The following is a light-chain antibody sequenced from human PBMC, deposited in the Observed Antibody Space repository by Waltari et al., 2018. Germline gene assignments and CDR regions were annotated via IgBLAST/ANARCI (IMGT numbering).Light chain of an antibody. J-gene: IGLJ3*02. CDR2: SNE. Sequence: SVLTQPPPAPGAPGQTVTISCSGDDSNVPTNPVPWYQQVPGTAPKLLIYSNERRPSGVPDRFSGSKSGASASLAISGLQSEDEAHYYCASWDANLSGPVFGGGTKLTV. CDR3: ASWDANLSGPV. CDR1: DSNVPTNP. V-gene: IGLV1-44*01.